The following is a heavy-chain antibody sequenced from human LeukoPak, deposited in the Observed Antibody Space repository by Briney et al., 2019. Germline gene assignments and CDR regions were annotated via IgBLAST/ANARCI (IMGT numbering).Heavy chain of an antibody. CDR2: IYYSGST. J-gene: IGHJ4*02. V-gene: IGHV4-31*03. Sequence: SQTLSLTCTVSGGSISSGGYYWSWIRQHPGKGLEWIGYIYYSGSTYYNPSLKSRVTISVDTSKNQFSLKLSSVTAADTAVYYCARAVGATTGPFVYYFDYWGQGTLVTVSS. D-gene: IGHD1-26*01. CDR1: GGSISSGGYY. CDR3: ARAVGATTGPFVYYFDY.